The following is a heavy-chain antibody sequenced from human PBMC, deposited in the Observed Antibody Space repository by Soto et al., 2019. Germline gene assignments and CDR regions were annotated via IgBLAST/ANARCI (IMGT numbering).Heavy chain of an antibody. D-gene: IGHD6-19*01. V-gene: IGHV4-61*01. J-gene: IGHJ4*02. CDR3: ARVRSGWYYFDY. Sequence: SETLSLTCSVSGGSVSSGSYYWSGIRQPPGKGLEWIGYMYNSGSTNYNPSLKSRVIISVDTSKNQFSLKLSSVTAADTAVYSCARVRSGWYYFDYWGQGTLVTVSS. CDR2: MYNSGST. CDR1: GGSVSSGSYY.